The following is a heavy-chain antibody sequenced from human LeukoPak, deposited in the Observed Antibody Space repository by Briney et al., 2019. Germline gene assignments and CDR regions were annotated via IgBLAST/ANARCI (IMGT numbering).Heavy chain of an antibody. CDR1: GGAITDGNHY. V-gene: IGHV4-31*03. CDR3: ASSQRDGGN. Sequence: SETLSLTCTVSGGAITDGNHYWSWTRQRPGGGLEWIGYIHYSGSTYYITSLKSRLTMSLDTSENQFSLRLTSVTAADTAVYYCASSQRDGGNWGQGTLVTVSS. CDR2: IHYSGST. D-gene: IGHD3-16*01. J-gene: IGHJ4*02.